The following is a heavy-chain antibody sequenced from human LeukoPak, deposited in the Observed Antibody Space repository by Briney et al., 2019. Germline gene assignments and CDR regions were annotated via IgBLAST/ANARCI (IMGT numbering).Heavy chain of an antibody. CDR2: IYYSGST. CDR1: GGSINSSTYY. D-gene: IGHD1-26*01. J-gene: IGHJ6*03. CDR3: VRQKFSGSYSYYYYYMDA. Sequence: SETLSLTCIVSGGSINSSTYYWGWIRQPPGKGLEWIGSIYYSGSTYYNPSLKSRVTISVDTSKKQFSLKLSSVTAADTAVYFCVRQKFSGSYSYYYYYMDAWGKGTTVTAS. V-gene: IGHV4-39*01.